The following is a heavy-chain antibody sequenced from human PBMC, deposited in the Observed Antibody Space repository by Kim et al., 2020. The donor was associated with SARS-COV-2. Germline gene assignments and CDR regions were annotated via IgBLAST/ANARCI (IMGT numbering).Heavy chain of an antibody. CDR3: SRFNRQPGQSGGMWVI. Sequence: SETLSLTCTVSGGSISSGNYYWSWIRQPAGKGLEWIGRIYGSANTNYNPSLKSRVTISLDTSKNQFSLNLNSVTAADTAVYYCSRFNRQPGQSGGMWVIWGQGSLVTVSS. V-gene: IGHV4-61*02. J-gene: IGHJ4*02. CDR1: GGSISSGNYY. D-gene: IGHD2-15*01. CDR2: IYGSANT.